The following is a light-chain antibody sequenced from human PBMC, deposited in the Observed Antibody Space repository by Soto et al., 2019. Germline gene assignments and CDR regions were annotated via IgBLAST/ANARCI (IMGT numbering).Light chain of an antibody. CDR3: QSYDSSLSGSV. J-gene: IGLJ2*01. V-gene: IGLV1-40*01. CDR1: SSNIGAGYD. Sequence: QSVLTQPPSVSGAPGQRVTISCTGSSSNIGAGYDVHWYQQLPGTAPKLLIYGTSNRPSGVPDRFSGSKSGTSASLAITGLQSEDEADYYCQSYDSSLSGSVFGGGTKRTVL. CDR2: GTS.